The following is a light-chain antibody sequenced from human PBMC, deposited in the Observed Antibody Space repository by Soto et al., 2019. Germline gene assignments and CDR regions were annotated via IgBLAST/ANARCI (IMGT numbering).Light chain of an antibody. CDR3: HQRQSWPRT. CDR1: QSVSSN. J-gene: IGKJ1*01. V-gene: IGKV3-15*01. CDR2: GAS. Sequence: AQSPVALSLSPGERATLSCRASQSVSSNLAWYQQKPGQAPRLLIYGASTRATGIPARFSGSGSGTEFTLTISSLQSEDFAVYYCHQRQSWPRTFGQGTKVDIK.